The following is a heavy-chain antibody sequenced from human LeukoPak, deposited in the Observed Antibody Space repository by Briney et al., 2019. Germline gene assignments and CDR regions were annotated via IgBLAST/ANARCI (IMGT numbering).Heavy chain of an antibody. CDR1: GGSFSGYS. V-gene: IGHV4-34*01. D-gene: IGHD6-19*01. Sequence: SETLSLTCVVYGGSFSGYSWSWIRQPPGKGLEWIGEINQRRNTNYNPSLKSRVTISIDTSKNQFSLKLSSVAAADTAVYFCARHGWHAWYFDLWGRGTLVTVSS. CDR3: ARHGWHAWYFDL. J-gene: IGHJ2*01. CDR2: INQRRNT.